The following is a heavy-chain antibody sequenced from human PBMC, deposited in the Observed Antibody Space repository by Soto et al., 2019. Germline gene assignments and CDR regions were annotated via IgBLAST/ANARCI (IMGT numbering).Heavy chain of an antibody. D-gene: IGHD6-19*01. Sequence: GGSLRLSCAASGFTFSSYAISWVRQAPGKGLEWVSAISVSGGSTYYADSVKGRFTISRDNSKNTLYLQMNSLRAEDTAVYYCAKEGYSSGWYFDYWGQGTLVTVSS. CDR1: GFTFSSYA. J-gene: IGHJ4*02. CDR3: AKEGYSSGWYFDY. V-gene: IGHV3-23*01. CDR2: ISVSGGST.